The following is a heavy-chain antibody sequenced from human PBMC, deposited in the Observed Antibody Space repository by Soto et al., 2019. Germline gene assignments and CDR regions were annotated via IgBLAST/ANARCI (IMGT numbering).Heavy chain of an antibody. J-gene: IGHJ4*02. CDR2: TSYDGSIK. CDR1: GFNFNNHA. Sequence: QVQLVESGGGVVQPGRSLRLSCAASGFNFNNHAMHWVRQAPGKGLEWVAVTSYDGSIKFYPDSVEGRFTISRENSKNTVYLQINSLRPEDTAVYNCARGVDRTFDYWGQGTLVTVSS. V-gene: IGHV3-30-3*01. CDR3: ARGVDRTFDY.